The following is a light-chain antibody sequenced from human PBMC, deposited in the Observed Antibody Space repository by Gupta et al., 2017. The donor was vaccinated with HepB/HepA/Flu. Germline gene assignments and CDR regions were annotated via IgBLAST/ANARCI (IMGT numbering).Light chain of an antibody. CDR3: MQALQTPRS. Sequence: DIVMTQSPLSLPVTPGEPASISCRSSQSLLHSNGYNYLDWYLQKPGQSPQPLIYLGSNRASGVPDRFSCSGSGTDFTLKISRVEAEDVGVYYCMQALQTPRSFGQGTKLEIK. CDR1: QSLLHSNGYNY. J-gene: IGKJ2*04. CDR2: LGS. V-gene: IGKV2-28*01.